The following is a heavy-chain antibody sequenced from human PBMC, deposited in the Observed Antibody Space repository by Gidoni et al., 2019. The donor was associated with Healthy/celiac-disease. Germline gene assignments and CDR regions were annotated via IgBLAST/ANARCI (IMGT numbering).Heavy chain of an antibody. D-gene: IGHD3-22*01. CDR3: AKVRGDPRGYYDSSGYPYYFDY. V-gene: IGHV3-30*18. CDR1: GFTFSSSV. Sequence: QVQLVESGGGVVQPGRSLRLSCAASGFTFSSSVMHWVRQAPGKGLEWVAVISYDGSNKYYADSVKGRVTISRDNSKNTLYLQMNSLRAEDTAVYYCAKVRGDPRGYYDSSGYPYYFDYWGQGTLVTVSS. J-gene: IGHJ4*02. CDR2: ISYDGSNK.